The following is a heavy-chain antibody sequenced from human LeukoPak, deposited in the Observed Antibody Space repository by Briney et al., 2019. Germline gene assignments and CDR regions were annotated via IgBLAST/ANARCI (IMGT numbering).Heavy chain of an antibody. V-gene: IGHV1-8*01. CDR1: GYTFTSYD. Sequence: ASVTVSCKASGYTFTSYDINWVRQAAGQGLEGMGWMNPNSGNTGYAQKFQGRVTMTRNTSIRTAYMALSSLRSEDPAVYYCARGGVVVVPAATPYYFDYWGQGTLVTVSS. D-gene: IGHD2-2*01. J-gene: IGHJ4*02. CDR2: MNPNSGNT. CDR3: ARGGVVVVPAATPYYFDY.